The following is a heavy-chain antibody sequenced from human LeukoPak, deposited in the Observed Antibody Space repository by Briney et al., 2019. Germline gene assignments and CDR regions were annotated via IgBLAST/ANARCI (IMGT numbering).Heavy chain of an antibody. D-gene: IGHD6-19*01. CDR1: GGSISSYY. Sequence: SETLSLTCTLSGGSISSYYWSWVRQPAGKGLEWIGRIYTSGSTNYNPSLKSRVTISVDKSKNQFSLKLSSVTAADTAVYYCARSLYSSGWSKGYWYFDLWGRGTLVTVSP. CDR2: IYTSGST. CDR3: ARSLYSSGWSKGYWYFDL. J-gene: IGHJ2*01. V-gene: IGHV4-4*07.